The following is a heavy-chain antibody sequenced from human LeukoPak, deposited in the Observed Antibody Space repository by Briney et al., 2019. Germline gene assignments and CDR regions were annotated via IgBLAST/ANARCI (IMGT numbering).Heavy chain of an antibody. V-gene: IGHV3-11*04. CDR1: GFTFSDYY. CDR3: ARDMGGYCSSTSCLAFDY. Sequence: GGSLRLSCAASGFTFSDYYMSWIRQAPGKGLEWVSYISSSGSTIYYADSVKGRFTISRDNAKNSLYLQMNSLRAEDTAVYYCARDMGGYCSSTSCLAFDYWGQGTLVTVSS. D-gene: IGHD2-2*01. CDR2: ISSSGSTI. J-gene: IGHJ4*02.